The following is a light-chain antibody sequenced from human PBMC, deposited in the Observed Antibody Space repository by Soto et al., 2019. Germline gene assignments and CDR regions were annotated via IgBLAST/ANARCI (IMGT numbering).Light chain of an antibody. V-gene: IGKV1-12*01. CDR2: AAS. CDR1: QPISSW. J-gene: IGKJ2*01. Sequence: DIQMTQSPSTVSASVGDRVTITCRASQPISSWLAWFRQRPGKAPELLIYAASTLHNGFPSRFSGSGAGTDFALTISGLQPEDFATYYCQQASSFPHTFGQGTRVDIK. CDR3: QQASSFPHT.